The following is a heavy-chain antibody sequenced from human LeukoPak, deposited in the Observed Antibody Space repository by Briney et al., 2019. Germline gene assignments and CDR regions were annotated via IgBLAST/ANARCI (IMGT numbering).Heavy chain of an antibody. D-gene: IGHD3-22*01. V-gene: IGHV4-30-2*01. CDR1: GGSISSGGYS. CDR2: IYHSGST. CDR3: ARATRAYYYDSSGYYALGAFDI. Sequence: PSQTLSLTCAVSGGSISSGGYSWSWIRQPPGTGLEWIGYIYHSGSTYYNPSLKSRVTISVHRSKNQFSLKLSSVTAADTAVYYCARATRAYYYDSSGYYALGAFDIWGQGTMVTVSS. J-gene: IGHJ3*02.